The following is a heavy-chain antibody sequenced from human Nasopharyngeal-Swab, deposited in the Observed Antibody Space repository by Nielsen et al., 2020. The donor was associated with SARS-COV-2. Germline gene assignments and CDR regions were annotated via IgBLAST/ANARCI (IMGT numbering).Heavy chain of an antibody. V-gene: IGHV3-23*01. CDR2: MSGSGGST. CDR3: AKGISRNDYDVIDY. D-gene: IGHD1-1*01. Sequence: GESLKISCEASGFTFSSYAMTWVRQAQGKGLEWVSVMSGSGGSTFYADSVKGRFTISRDNPKNTLYLQMNSLRAEDTAVYYCAKGISRNDYDVIDYWGQGTLVTVSS. J-gene: IGHJ4*02. CDR1: GFTFSSYA.